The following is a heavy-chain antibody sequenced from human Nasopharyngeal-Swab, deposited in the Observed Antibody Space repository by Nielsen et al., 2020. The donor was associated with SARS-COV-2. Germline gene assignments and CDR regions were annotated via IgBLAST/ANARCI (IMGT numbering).Heavy chain of an antibody. CDR3: ARDSKYNWNYVAHYYGMDV. CDR2: IIPIFGTA. D-gene: IGHD1-7*01. V-gene: IGHV1-69*13. Sequence: SVKVSCKASGGTFSSYAISWVRQAPGQGLEWMGGIIPIFGTANYAQKFQGRVTITADESTSTAYMELSSLRSEDTAVYCCARDSKYNWNYVAHYYGMDVWGQGTTVTVSS. J-gene: IGHJ6*02. CDR1: GGTFSSYA.